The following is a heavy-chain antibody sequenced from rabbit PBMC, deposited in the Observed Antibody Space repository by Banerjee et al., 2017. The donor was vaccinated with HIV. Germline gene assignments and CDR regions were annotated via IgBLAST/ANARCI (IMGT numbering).Heavy chain of an antibody. J-gene: IGHJ4*01. CDR3: VRAGVYAGSSSYTGFDFNL. D-gene: IGHD8-1*01. V-gene: IGHV1S43*01. CDR1: GFSFSSSYY. CDR2: IYTTSGST. Sequence: QEQLVESGGGLVQPEGSLTLTCTASGFSFSSSYYMCWVRQAPGRGLELIACIYTTSGSTWYASWVNGRFTISRSTSLNTVDLQMTSLTAADTATYFCVRAGVYAGSSSYTGFDFNLWGQGTLVTVS.